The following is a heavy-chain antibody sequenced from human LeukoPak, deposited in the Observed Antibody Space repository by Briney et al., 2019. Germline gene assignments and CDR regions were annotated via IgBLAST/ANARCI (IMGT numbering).Heavy chain of an antibody. CDR1: GFTFSSYA. Sequence: GGSLRLSCAASGFTFSSYAMSWVRQAPGKGLEWVPAISGSGGSTYYADSVKGRFTISRDNSKNTLYLQMNSLRAEDTAVYYCAKDISRIVVVPALLNYWGQGTLVTVSS. CDR3: AKDISRIVVVPALLNY. V-gene: IGHV3-23*01. D-gene: IGHD2-2*01. CDR2: ISGSGGST. J-gene: IGHJ4*02.